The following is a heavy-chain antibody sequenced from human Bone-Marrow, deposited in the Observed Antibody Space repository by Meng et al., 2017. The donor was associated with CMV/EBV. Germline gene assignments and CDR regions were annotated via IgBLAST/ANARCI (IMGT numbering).Heavy chain of an antibody. J-gene: IGHJ4*02. CDR2: VRSTLAGGTT. V-gene: IGHV3-15*01. D-gene: IGHD3-10*01. Sequence: GGSLKISCVASGFTFSNAWMNWVRQAPGKGLEWVGRVRSTLAGGTTDYAAPVNGRFTISGDDSKNTLDLQMNSLKTEDTALYYCTLGSSGWGQGTLVTVSS. CDR1: GFTFSNAW. CDR3: TLGSSG.